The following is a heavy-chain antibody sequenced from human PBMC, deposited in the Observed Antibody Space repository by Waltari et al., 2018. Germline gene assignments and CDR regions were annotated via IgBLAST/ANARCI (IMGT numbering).Heavy chain of an antibody. Sequence: DVRLSESGGGLAQPGGSLRLSCVASEFTLSNSAMSWVRQAPGKGLEWGSARVRSGFGTHYADSVKGRFAISRDNAKNTLYLQMNSLRAEDTAVYYCAKCEMYDSGWCAFFRYWGQGTLVTVSS. CDR3: AKCEMYDSGWCAFFRY. V-gene: IGHV3-23*01. CDR1: EFTLSNSA. CDR2: RVRSGFGT. J-gene: IGHJ4*02. D-gene: IGHD6-19*01.